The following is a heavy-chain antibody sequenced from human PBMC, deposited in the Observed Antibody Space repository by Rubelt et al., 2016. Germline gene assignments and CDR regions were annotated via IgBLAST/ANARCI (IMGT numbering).Heavy chain of an antibody. CDR2: VYWDDAK. J-gene: IGHJ5*02. CDR3: AHPYNSGWPWFDP. Sequence: QITLKESGPTLVKPTQTLTLTCTLSGLSLNTSRVGVVWIRQPPGKALELLALVYWDDAKRYSPSLKIRLTVTRDTSENPGVLTMTNLDPVDTATYYCAHPYNSGWPWFDPWGQGTLVTVSS. CDR1: GLSLNTSRVG. V-gene: IGHV2-5*02. D-gene: IGHD6-19*01.